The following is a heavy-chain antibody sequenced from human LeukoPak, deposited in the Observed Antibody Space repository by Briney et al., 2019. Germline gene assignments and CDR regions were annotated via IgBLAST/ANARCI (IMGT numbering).Heavy chain of an antibody. D-gene: IGHD5-12*01. CDR1: GYTFTSYD. Sequence: GASVKVSYKCSGYTFTSYDINWVRQATGQGLEWMGWMNPNSGSTGYAQKFQGRVTITRNTSISTAYMELSGLRSEDTAVYYCARGRSTGYPYYFEYWGQGTLVTVSS. CDR3: ARGRSTGYPYYFEY. J-gene: IGHJ4*02. CDR2: MNPNSGST. V-gene: IGHV1-8*03.